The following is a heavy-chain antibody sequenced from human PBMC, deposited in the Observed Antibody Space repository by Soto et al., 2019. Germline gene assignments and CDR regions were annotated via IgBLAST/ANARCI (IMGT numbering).Heavy chain of an antibody. J-gene: IGHJ6*02. CDR2: IYYSGST. Sequence: SETLSLTCTVSGGSISSYYWSWIRQPPGKGLEWIGYIYYSGSTNYNPSLKSRVTISVDTSKNQFSLKLSSVTAADTAVYYCARGWFGEFSFYSSYGMDVWGQGTTVIVSS. V-gene: IGHV4-59*01. D-gene: IGHD3-10*01. CDR1: GGSISSYY. CDR3: ARGWFGEFSFYSSYGMDV.